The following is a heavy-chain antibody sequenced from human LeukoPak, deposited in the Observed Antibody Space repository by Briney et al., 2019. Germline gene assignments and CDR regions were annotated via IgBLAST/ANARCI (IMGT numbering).Heavy chain of an antibody. CDR1: GFTFSSYA. CDR2: ISYDGSNK. D-gene: IGHD4-17*01. J-gene: IGHJ4*02. V-gene: IGHV3-30*04. Sequence: GGSLRLSCAASGFTFSSYAMHWVRQAPGKGLEWVAVISYDGSNKYYADSVKGRFTISRDNSKNTLYLQMNSLRAEDTAVYYCARDVHGDNRNFDSWGQGTLVTVSS. CDR3: ARDVHGDNRNFDS.